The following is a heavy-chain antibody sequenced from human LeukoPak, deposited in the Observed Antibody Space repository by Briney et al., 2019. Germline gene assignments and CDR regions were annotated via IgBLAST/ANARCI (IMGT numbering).Heavy chain of an antibody. J-gene: IGHJ4*02. CDR3: ARVGLRFPTYYFDY. Sequence: HSGGSLRLSCAASGFTVSSYWMDWVRQAPGKGLGWVSRINSDGSSTSYADSVKGRFTISRDNAKNTLYLQMNSLRAEDTAVYYCARVGLRFPTYYFDYWGQGTLVTVSS. CDR2: INSDGSST. CDR1: GFTVSSYW. D-gene: IGHD3-3*01. V-gene: IGHV3-74*01.